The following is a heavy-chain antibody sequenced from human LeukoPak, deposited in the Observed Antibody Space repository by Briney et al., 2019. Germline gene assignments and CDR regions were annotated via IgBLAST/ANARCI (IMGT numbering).Heavy chain of an antibody. V-gene: IGHV1-58*02. Sequence: ASVNVSCKASVFGFTSSAIQWLRQARGRRLDGLGWNIVGSGETSYAQKLEERVTITTDMSTGTSYMELSSLSPEDAAVYFCAAERYSGSCCWFDPWGQGALVTVSS. D-gene: IGHD5-12*01. J-gene: IGHJ5*02. CDR1: VFGFTSSA. CDR2: NIVGSGET. CDR3: AAERYSGSCCWFDP.